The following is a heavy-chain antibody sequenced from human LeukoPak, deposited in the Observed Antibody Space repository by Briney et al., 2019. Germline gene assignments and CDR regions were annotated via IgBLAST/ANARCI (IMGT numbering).Heavy chain of an antibody. V-gene: IGHV4-34*01. CDR3: ARDADTAMVTDY. CDR2: INHSGST. D-gene: IGHD5-18*01. Sequence: SETLSLTCAVYGGSFSGYYWSWIRQPPGKGLEWIGEINHSGSTNYNPSLKSRVTISVDTSKNQFSLKLSSVTAADTAVYYCARDADTAMVTDYWGQGTLVTVSS. CDR1: GGSFSGYY. J-gene: IGHJ4*02.